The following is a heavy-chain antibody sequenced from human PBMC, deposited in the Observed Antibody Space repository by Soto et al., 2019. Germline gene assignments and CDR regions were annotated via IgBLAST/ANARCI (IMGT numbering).Heavy chain of an antibody. J-gene: IGHJ4*02. Sequence: GGSLRLSCAASGFNFNDYQIHWVRQAPGRGLEWVSGISASGTYYADSVEGRFTISRDNSMNTLYLQMNSLRAEDTAVYYCVKDSRVTMVRGIIIPPGYWGQGTLVTVSS. CDR2: ISASGT. CDR3: VKDSRVTMVRGIIIPPGY. V-gene: IGHV3-23*01. D-gene: IGHD3-10*01. CDR1: GFNFNDYQ.